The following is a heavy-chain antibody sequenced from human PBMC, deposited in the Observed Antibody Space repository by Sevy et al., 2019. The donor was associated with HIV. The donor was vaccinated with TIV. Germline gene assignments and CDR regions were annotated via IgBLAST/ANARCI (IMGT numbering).Heavy chain of an antibody. CDR1: RYTFTDYY. J-gene: IGHJ6*02. D-gene: IGHD4-17*01. Sequence: ASVKVSCKAARYTFTDYYVHWVRQGPGQGLEWMGWINPNNGGTKYAQRFQGRVTMTRDTSINKAYMERGSLTSDDTAVYYCARLTTMPTSDDYGMDVWGQGTTVTVSS. CDR2: INPNNGGT. CDR3: ARLTTMPTSDDYGMDV. V-gene: IGHV1-2*02.